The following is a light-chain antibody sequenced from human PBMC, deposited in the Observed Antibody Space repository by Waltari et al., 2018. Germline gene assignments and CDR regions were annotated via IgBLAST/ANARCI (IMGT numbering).Light chain of an antibody. CDR3: QQRRNWPSVT. CDR2: DSS. CDR1: QSVSSS. J-gene: IGKJ4*01. Sequence: EIVLTQSPATLSLSPGERATLSCRASQSVSSSLAWYRQKPGQAPRLLIYDSSIRATGIPARFSGSGSVTDFTLTISTLEPEDFAVYYCQQRRNWPSVTFGGGTKVEIK. V-gene: IGKV3-11*01.